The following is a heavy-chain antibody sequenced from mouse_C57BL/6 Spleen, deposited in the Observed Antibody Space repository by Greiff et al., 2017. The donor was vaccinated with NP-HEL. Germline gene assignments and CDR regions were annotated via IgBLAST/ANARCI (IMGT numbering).Heavy chain of an antibody. CDR1: GYTFTSYW. J-gene: IGHJ4*01. V-gene: IGHV1-74*01. D-gene: IGHD2-4*01. CDR2: IHPSDGDT. CDR3: AMGDDYDGDYAMDD. Sequence: QVQLQQPGAELVKPGASVKVSCKASGYTFTSYWMHWVKQRPGQGLEWIGRIHPSDGDTNYNHKFKGKATLTVDKSSSTAYMQLSSLTSEDSTVYYCAMGDDYDGDYAMDDWGQGTSVTVSS.